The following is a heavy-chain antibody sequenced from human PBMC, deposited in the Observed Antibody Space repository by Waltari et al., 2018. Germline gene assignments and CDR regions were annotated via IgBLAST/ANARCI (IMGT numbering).Heavy chain of an antibody. J-gene: IGHJ4*02. Sequence: EVQLVESGGGLVQPGGSLRLSCAASGFTFSSYAMHWVRQAPGKGLEYVSAISSNGGSTDYANCVKGRFTISRDKSKNTLYLQMGSLRAEDMAVYYCARGTYSSSSVYYWGQGTLVTVSS. V-gene: IGHV3-64*01. CDR1: GFTFSSYA. CDR2: ISSNGGST. D-gene: IGHD6-6*01. CDR3: ARGTYSSSSVYY.